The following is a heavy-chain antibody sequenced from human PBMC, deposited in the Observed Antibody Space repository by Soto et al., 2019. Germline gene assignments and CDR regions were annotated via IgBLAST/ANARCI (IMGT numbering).Heavy chain of an antibody. Sequence: GGSLSLSCAASGFTFSSYAMSWVRQAPGKGLEWVSAISGSGGSTYYADSVKGRFTISRDNSKNTLYLQMNSLRAEDTAVYYCAKTLGPLTTVTPEYFQHWGQGTLVTVSS. J-gene: IGHJ1*01. D-gene: IGHD4-17*01. CDR1: GFTFSSYA. CDR2: ISGSGGST. CDR3: AKTLGPLTTVTPEYFQH. V-gene: IGHV3-23*01.